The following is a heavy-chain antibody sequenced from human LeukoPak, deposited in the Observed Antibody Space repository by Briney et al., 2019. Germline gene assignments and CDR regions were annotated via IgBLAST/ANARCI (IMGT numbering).Heavy chain of an antibody. V-gene: IGHV3-30*04. D-gene: IGHD3-16*01. Sequence: GGSLRLSCAASGFTFSSYAMHWVRQTPGKGLEWVAVISYDGSNKYYADSVKGRFTISRDNSKNTLHLQMNSLRAEDTAVYYCARVGDRDAFDIWGQGTMVTVSS. CDR3: ARVGDRDAFDI. CDR1: GFTFSSYA. J-gene: IGHJ3*02. CDR2: ISYDGSNK.